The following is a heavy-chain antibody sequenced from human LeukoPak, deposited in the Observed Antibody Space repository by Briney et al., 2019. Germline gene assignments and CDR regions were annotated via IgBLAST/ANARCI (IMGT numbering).Heavy chain of an antibody. CDR2: IYNGWST. J-gene: IGHJ6*02. CDR1: VFTLSSNY. D-gene: IGHD2-15*01. V-gene: IGHV3-66*02. CDR3: ARGKVGVVRFGLYGMDV. Sequence: GGSLRLSCAASVFTLSSNYMSGVRQAPGRGVEGVSVIYNGWSTYYADSVKGRFTISRDNSKNTLYLQMNSLRAEDTAVYYCARGKVGVVRFGLYGMDVWGQGTTVTVSS.